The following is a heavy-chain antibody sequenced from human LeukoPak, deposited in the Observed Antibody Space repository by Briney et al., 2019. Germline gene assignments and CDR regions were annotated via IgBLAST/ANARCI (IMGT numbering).Heavy chain of an antibody. V-gene: IGHV4-61*02. CDR3: ARWDV. CDR2: IYTSGST. CDR1: GGSISSGSYY. J-gene: IGHJ6*02. Sequence: PSETLSLTCTVSGGSISSGSYYWSWIRQPAGKGLEWIGRIYTSGSTNYNPSLKSRVTISVDTSKNQFSLKLSSVTAADTAVYYCARWDVWGQGTTVTVS.